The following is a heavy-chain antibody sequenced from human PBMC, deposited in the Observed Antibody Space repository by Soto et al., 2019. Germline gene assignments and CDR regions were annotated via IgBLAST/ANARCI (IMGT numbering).Heavy chain of an antibody. CDR3: VKNSYYDILTGFDYFDY. J-gene: IGHJ4*02. CDR1: GFTFSRYG. V-gene: IGHV3-30*18. CDR2: MSYDGSNK. D-gene: IGHD3-9*01. Sequence: PGGSLRLSCAASGFTFSRYGMHWVRQAPGKGLEWVAVMSYDGSNKWYADSVKGRFNVSRDNSKNTLYLQMNSLRAEDTAVYYCVKNSYYDILTGFDYFDYWGQGVPVTVSS.